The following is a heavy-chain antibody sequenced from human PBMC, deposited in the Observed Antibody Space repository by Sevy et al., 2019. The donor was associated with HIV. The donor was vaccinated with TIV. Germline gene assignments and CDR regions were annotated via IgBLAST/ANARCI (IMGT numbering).Heavy chain of an antibody. V-gene: IGHV3-21*06. CDR3: ARDTEGNGNGYFDY. CDR2: IGRSSSHI. D-gene: IGHD3-22*01. CDR1: GFTFSSYF. Sequence: GGSLRLSCETSGFTFSSYFINWVRQSPGKGLEWVASIGRSSSHIYYADSAKGRFTISRDNGKNSLYLQMNSLRVDDTAIYYCARDTEGNGNGYFDYWGQGALVTVSS. J-gene: IGHJ4*02.